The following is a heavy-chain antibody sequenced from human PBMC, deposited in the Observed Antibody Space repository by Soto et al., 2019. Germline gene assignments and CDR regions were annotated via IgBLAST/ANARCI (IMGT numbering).Heavy chain of an antibody. CDR1: GFTFTNYD. V-gene: IGHV3-33*05. CDR2: VSYDGSSE. D-gene: IGHD3-16*02. CDR3: ARDGVLRLRELSLDYYYGMDI. Sequence: QVRLVESGGGVVRLGRSLRLSCAASGFTFTNYDMHWVRQAPGKGLEWVAVVSYDGSSEDYAASVKGRFTISRDNSKDTMFLQRNNLRAEDTAVYYCARDGVLRLRELSLDYYYGMDIWGQGTTVTVSS. J-gene: IGHJ6*02.